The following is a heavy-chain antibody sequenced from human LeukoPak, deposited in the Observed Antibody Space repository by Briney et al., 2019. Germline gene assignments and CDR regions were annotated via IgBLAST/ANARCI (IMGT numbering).Heavy chain of an antibody. V-gene: IGHV3-21*01. CDR3: ARSYSGYAFDAFDI. CDR1: GFTFSNFS. CDR2: VTSGSSLI. D-gene: IGHD5-12*01. Sequence: GGSLRLSCTASGFTFSNFSMNWVRQAPGKGLEWGSSVTSGSSLIYSADSVKGRFTTSRDNAKSSLSLQINTLRAEDTAVYFCARSYSGYAFDAFDIWGRGTMVTVSS. J-gene: IGHJ3*02.